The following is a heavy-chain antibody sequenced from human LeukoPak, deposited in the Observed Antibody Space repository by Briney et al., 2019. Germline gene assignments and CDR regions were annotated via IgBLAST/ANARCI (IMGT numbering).Heavy chain of an antibody. J-gene: IGHJ4*02. D-gene: IGHD6-19*01. CDR1: GFTFSSYA. Sequence: GGSLRPSCAASGFTFSSYAMSWVRQAPGKELEWVSAISGSGGSTYYADSVKGRFTISRDNSKNTLYLQMNSLRAEDTAVYYCAKDGARIAVAELDYWGQGTLVTVSS. CDR3: AKDGARIAVAELDY. CDR2: ISGSGGST. V-gene: IGHV3-23*01.